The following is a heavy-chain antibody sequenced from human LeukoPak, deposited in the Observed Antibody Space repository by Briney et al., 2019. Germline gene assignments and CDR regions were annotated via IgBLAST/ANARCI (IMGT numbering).Heavy chain of an antibody. Sequence: ASVKVSCKVSGYTLTELSMHWVRQAPGKGLGWMGGFDPEDGETIYAQKFQGRVTMTEDTSTDTAYMELSSLRSEDTAVYYCATALYVWGSYRHDYWGQGTLSPSPQ. D-gene: IGHD3-16*02. J-gene: IGHJ4*02. V-gene: IGHV1-24*01. CDR1: GYTLTELS. CDR2: FDPEDGET. CDR3: ATALYVWGSYRHDY.